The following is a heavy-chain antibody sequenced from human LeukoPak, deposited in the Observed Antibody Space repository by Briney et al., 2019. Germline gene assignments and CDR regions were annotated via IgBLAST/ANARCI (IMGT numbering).Heavy chain of an antibody. D-gene: IGHD2-21*01. V-gene: IGHV1-2*02. CDR3: ARIGAPYCGGDCYSEYFQH. CDR2: INPNSGGT. CDR1: GYTFTGYY. J-gene: IGHJ1*01. Sequence: ASVKVSCKASGYTFTGYYMHWVRQARGQGLEWMGWINPNSGGTNYAQKFQGRVTMTRDTSISTAYMELSRLRSDDTAVYYCARIGAPYCGGDCYSEYFQHWGQGTLVTVSS.